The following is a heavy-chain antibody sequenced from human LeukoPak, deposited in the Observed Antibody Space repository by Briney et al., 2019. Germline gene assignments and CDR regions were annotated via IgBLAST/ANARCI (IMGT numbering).Heavy chain of an antibody. Sequence: GGSLRLSCAVSGFTFSNYAMSWVRQAPGKGLEWVSVISGSTNNTYYADSVKGRFTISRDNSRNTLYLQMNSLRVEDTAVYYCAKKVGGIYAFDIWGQGTMVTVSS. D-gene: IGHD1-26*01. CDR1: GFTFSNYA. V-gene: IGHV3-23*05. J-gene: IGHJ3*02. CDR3: AKKVGGIYAFDI. CDR2: ISGSTNNT.